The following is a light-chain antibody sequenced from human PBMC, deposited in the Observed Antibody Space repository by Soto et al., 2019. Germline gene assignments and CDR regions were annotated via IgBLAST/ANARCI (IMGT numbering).Light chain of an antibody. V-gene: IGLV2-8*01. CDR1: SSDVGGSDF. Sequence: QSALTQPPSASGSPGQAVTISCTGTSSDVGGSDFVSWYQHHPGKVPKLMIFEVSKRPSGVPHRFSGSKSGNTASLTVSGLQAEDEADYYCSSYVRGDYLGFGGGTQLTVL. CDR3: SSYVRGDYLG. CDR2: EVS. J-gene: IGLJ3*02.